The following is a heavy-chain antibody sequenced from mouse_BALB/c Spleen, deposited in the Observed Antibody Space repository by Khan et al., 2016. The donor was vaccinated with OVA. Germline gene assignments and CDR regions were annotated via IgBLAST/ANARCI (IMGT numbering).Heavy chain of an antibody. CDR3: ARSTYRYAFAY. Sequence: EVQLQESGPSLVKPSQTLSLTCSVTGDSITSGYWCWIRKFPGNKLEYMGYILYSGSTYYNPYLKSRISTTPHTSQTQYYLQVNSVTTEDTATYYCARSTYRYAFAYWGQGTLVTVSA. CDR2: ILYSGST. V-gene: IGHV3-8*02. J-gene: IGHJ3*01. D-gene: IGHD2-14*01. CDR1: GDSITSGY.